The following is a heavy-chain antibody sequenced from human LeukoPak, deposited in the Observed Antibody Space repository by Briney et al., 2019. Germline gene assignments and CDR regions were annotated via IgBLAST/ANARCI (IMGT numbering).Heavy chain of an antibody. Sequence: GGSLRLSCSASGFTFSSYWMNWVRQAPGKGLEWVANISPDGTEQYYVDSVKGRFTISRDNAKNSLYLQMNSLRAEDTAVYYCARDLVVVTAVDAFDIWGQGTMVTVSS. CDR2: ISPDGTEQ. V-gene: IGHV3-7*01. CDR3: ARDLVVVTAVDAFDI. J-gene: IGHJ3*02. CDR1: GFTFSSYW. D-gene: IGHD2-21*02.